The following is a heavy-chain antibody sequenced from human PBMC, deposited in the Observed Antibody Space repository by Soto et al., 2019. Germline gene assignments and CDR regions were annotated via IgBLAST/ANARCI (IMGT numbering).Heavy chain of an antibody. CDR1: GGSFSGYY. Sequence: PSETLSLTCAVYGGSFSGYYWSWIRQPPGKGLEWIGEINHSGSTNYNPSLKSRVTISVDTSKNQFSLKLSSVTAADTAVYYCARGRGYDFWSGYFTDNWFDPWGQGTLVT. D-gene: IGHD3-3*01. CDR3: ARGRGYDFWSGYFTDNWFDP. CDR2: INHSGST. V-gene: IGHV4-34*01. J-gene: IGHJ5*02.